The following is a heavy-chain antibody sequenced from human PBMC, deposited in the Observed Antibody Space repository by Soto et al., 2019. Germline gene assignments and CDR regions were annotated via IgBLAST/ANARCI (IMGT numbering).Heavy chain of an antibody. CDR3: ARPDEGGYSSDHHYYYALDL. CDR1: GGNFRRYS. Sequence: QVQLLQSGAEVKKPGSSVKVSCRVSGGNFRRYSVSWVRQAPGQGREWVGGIVPIFGTTNYAQRFQERVTITADETTGTAYMELTTLTSDDTAIYYCARPDEGGYSSDHHYYYALDLWGQGTAVTVTS. J-gene: IGHJ6*02. D-gene: IGHD2-21*01. CDR2: IVPIFGTT. V-gene: IGHV1-69*01.